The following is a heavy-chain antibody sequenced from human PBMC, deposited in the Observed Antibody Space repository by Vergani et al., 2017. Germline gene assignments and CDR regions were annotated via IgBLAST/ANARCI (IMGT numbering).Heavy chain of an antibody. D-gene: IGHD3-10*01. CDR1: GFNFDDYA. CDR3: AKSSDYITRYYFDS. J-gene: IGHJ4*02. Sequence: EVQLLESGGGLVQPGRSLTLSCAASGFNFDDYAMDWVRQAPGKGMEWVSGLSGSGGGKYYAKSVEGRFTISRDNSKNMVFLQMNDLRVDDTALYYCAKSSDYITRYYFDSWGQGTQVTVSS. CDR2: LSGSGGGK. V-gene: IGHV3-23*01.